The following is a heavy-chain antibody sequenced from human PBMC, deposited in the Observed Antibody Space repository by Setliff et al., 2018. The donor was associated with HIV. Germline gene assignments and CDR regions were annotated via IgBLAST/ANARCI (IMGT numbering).Heavy chain of an antibody. D-gene: IGHD1-20*01. V-gene: IGHV3-20*04. J-gene: IGHJ6*02. CDR2: INWNGGST. CDR1: GFSFDDYG. CDR3: VRDITTCWDV. Sequence: GGSLRLSCAASGFSFDDYGMSWVRQVPGKGLEWVCGINWNGGSTGYADSVKGRFTISRDNPKNMLYLQMNSLRGEDTAVYYCVRDITTCWDVWGQGTTVTVSS.